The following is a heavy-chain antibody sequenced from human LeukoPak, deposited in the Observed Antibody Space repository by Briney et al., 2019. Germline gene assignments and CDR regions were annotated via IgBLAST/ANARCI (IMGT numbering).Heavy chain of an antibody. V-gene: IGHV3-20*04. CDR3: ARGFRNGPFDC. Sequence: GGSLRLSCAASGFTFSSYAMSWVRQVPGKGLEWVSGINRNGDNTDYADSVKGRFTISRDNAKNSHFLRMNSLRVEDTAFYYCARGFRNGPFDCWGQGTLVTVSS. J-gene: IGHJ4*02. D-gene: IGHD2-8*01. CDR1: GFTFSSYA. CDR2: INRNGDNT.